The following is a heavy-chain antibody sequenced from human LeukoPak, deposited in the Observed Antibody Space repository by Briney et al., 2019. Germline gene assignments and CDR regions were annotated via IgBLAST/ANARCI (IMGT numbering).Heavy chain of an antibody. D-gene: IGHD6-19*01. Sequence: ASVKVSCKTSGYTFTGYYMHWVRQAPGQELERMGWINPNSGGTHYAHKFQDRITMTSETSISTAYMELTRLRSDDTAGYYCARYSSGWYFALWGRGTLVTVSS. CDR1: GYTFTGYY. J-gene: IGHJ2*01. V-gene: IGHV1-2*02. CDR3: ARYSSGWYFAL. CDR2: INPNSGGT.